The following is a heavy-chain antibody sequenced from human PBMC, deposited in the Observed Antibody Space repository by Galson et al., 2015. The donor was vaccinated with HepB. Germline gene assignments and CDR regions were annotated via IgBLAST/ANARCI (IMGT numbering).Heavy chain of an antibody. D-gene: IGHD6-13*01. Sequence: SETLSLTCTVSGGSISSYYWSWIRQSPGKGLEWIGYISFSGSTNYNPSLKSRVTISVDTSKNQFSLKLSSVTAADTAVYYCARQDSKSWYYFDYWGQGALVTVSS. CDR3: ARQDSKSWYYFDY. CDR1: GGSISSYY. J-gene: IGHJ4*02. CDR2: ISFSGST. V-gene: IGHV4-59*08.